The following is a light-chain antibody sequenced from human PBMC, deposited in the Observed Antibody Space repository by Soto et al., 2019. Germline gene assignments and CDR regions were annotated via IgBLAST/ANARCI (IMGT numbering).Light chain of an antibody. Sequence: QSALTQPASVSGSPGQSITIPCTGTSSDVGGYNYVSWYQQHPGKAPKLMIYDVSNRPSGVSNRFSGSKSGNTASLTISGLQAEDEADYYCSSYTTSSPHVVFGGGTKVTVL. CDR2: DVS. CDR3: SSYTTSSPHVV. J-gene: IGLJ2*01. V-gene: IGLV2-14*01. CDR1: SSDVGGYNY.